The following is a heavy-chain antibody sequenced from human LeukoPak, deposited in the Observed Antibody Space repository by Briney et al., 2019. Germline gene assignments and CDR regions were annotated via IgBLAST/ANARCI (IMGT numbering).Heavy chain of an antibody. CDR2: ISYDGSNK. CDR1: GFTFSSYA. CDR3: ARDRLRYCSSTSCPLGY. Sequence: GGSLRLSCAASGFTFSSYAMHWVRQAPGKGLEWVAVISYDGSNKYYADSVKGRFTISRDNSKNTLYLQVNSLRAEDTAVYYCARDRLRYCSSTSCPLGYWGQGTLVTVSS. J-gene: IGHJ4*02. V-gene: IGHV3-30*04. D-gene: IGHD2-2*01.